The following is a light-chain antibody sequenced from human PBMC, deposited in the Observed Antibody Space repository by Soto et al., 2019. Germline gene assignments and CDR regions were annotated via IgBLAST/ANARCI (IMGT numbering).Light chain of an antibody. CDR3: QKYGNFWT. Sequence: TQSPSTLSASVGDRVTITCRASQSISSSYLAWYQQHPGQAPRLLIYGASSRATGIPDRFSGSGSGTDFSLTIRRLEPDDFAVYYCQKYGNFWTFGQGTKVDIK. V-gene: IGKV3-20*01. CDR2: GAS. CDR1: QSISSSY. J-gene: IGKJ1*01.